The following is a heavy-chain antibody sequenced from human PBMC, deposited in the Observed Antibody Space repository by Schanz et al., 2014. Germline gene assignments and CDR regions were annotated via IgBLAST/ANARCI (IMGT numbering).Heavy chain of an antibody. CDR3: VSPIMWFGASSPG. Sequence: EVQPVESGGGLVQPGGSLRLSCAASGFAFSAHSMNWVRQGPGTRLEWLSYMSGSGDVIYYADSVKGRFTVSRDNAKTSMALQMNSLSAKDTGVYYCVSPIMWFGASSPGWGPGTLVTVSS. J-gene: IGHJ4*02. CDR2: MSGSGDVI. CDR1: GFAFSAHS. V-gene: IGHV3-48*01. D-gene: IGHD3-10*01.